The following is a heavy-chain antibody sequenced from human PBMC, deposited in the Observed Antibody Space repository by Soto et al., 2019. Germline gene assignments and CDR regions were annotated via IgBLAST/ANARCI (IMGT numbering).Heavy chain of an antibody. V-gene: IGHV3-30*09. Sequence: PGGSLRLSCATSGFTFTNYAVHWVRQAPGKGLEWLTLISYDGAITHYADSVKGRFAVSRDNSEITVFLQMNSLTTEDTALYYCARDRDSSGLSHLDSWGQGTLVTVSS. CDR2: ISYDGAIT. J-gene: IGHJ4*02. D-gene: IGHD3-22*01. CDR1: GFTFTNYA. CDR3: ARDRDSSGLSHLDS.